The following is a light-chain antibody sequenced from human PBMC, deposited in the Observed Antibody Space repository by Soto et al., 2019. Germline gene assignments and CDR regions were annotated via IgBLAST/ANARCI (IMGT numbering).Light chain of an antibody. CDR2: DAS. Sequence: DIQMTQSPSTLSASVGDRVTITCRASQSISSWVAWYQQKPGKAPNLLIYDASSLVSGVPSRFSASGSGTEVNLNISSLQPDDFATYYCQQYNSYPWTFGQGTKVEIK. V-gene: IGKV1-5*01. CDR3: QQYNSYPWT. J-gene: IGKJ1*01. CDR1: QSISSW.